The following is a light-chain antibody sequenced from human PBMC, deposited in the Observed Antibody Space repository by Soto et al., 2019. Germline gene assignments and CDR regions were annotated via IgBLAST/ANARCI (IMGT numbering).Light chain of an antibody. CDR3: QQYGSSPFT. J-gene: IGKJ3*01. Sequence: EIVLTQSPGTLSLSPGERATLSCRASQSVSSSYLAWYQQKPGQAPRLLIYGASWRATGIPDRFSGSGSGTDFTLTISRLEPEDSAVYYCQQYGSSPFTFGPGTKVEIK. V-gene: IGKV3-20*01. CDR1: QSVSSSY. CDR2: GAS.